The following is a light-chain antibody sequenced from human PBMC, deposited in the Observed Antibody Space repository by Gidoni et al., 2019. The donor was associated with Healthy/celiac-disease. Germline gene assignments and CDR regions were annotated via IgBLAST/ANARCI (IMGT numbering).Light chain of an antibody. J-gene: IGLJ1*01. Sequence: QSALTQPASVSGSPGQSITISCTGTSSDVGGYNYVSWYQQHPGKVPKLMIYDVSNRPSGVSNRFPGSKSGNTASLTISGLQAEDEADYYCSSYTSSSTLVFGTGTKVTVL. CDR3: SSYTSSSTLV. V-gene: IGLV2-14*01. CDR2: DVS. CDR1: SSDVGGYNY.